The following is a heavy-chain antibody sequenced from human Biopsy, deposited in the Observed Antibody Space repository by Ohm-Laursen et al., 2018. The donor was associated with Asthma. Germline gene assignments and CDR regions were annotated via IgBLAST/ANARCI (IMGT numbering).Heavy chain of an antibody. Sequence: SLRLSCAASGFTFDDYAMSWVRQAPGKGLEWVAVIWYDGSNKYYADSVKGRFTISRDNSKNTLYLQMNSLRAEDTAVYYCAKERYYDFWSGYPIWGQGTMVTVSS. CDR2: IWYDGSNK. D-gene: IGHD3-3*01. V-gene: IGHV3-30*18. J-gene: IGHJ3*02. CDR1: GFTFDDYA. CDR3: AKERYYDFWSGYPI.